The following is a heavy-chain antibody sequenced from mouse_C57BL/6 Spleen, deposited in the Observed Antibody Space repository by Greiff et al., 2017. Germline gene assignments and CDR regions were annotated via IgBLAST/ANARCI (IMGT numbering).Heavy chain of an antibody. CDR1: GYTFTSYT. CDR2: INPSSGYT. CDR3: ARKEIYDGYYGYFDY. D-gene: IGHD2-3*01. J-gene: IGHJ2*01. V-gene: IGHV1-4*01. Sequence: QVQLQQSGAELARPGASVKMSCKASGYTFTSYTMHWVKQRPGQGLEWIGYINPSSGYTKYNQKFKDKATLTADKSSSTAYMQLSSLTSEDSAVYYCARKEIYDGYYGYFDYWGQGTTLTVSS.